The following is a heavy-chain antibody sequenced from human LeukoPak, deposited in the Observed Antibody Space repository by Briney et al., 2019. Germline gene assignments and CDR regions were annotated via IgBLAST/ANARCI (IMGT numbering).Heavy chain of an antibody. CDR3: ARATSGRPTI. CDR2: ISSSSSYI. V-gene: IGHV3-21*01. Sequence: GGSLRLSCAASGFTFSSYSMNWVRQAPGKGLEWVSSISSSSSYIYYADSVKGRFTNSRDNAKNSLYLQRNSLRAEDTAVYYCARATSGRPTIWGQGTLVTVSS. J-gene: IGHJ4*02. D-gene: IGHD2-2*01. CDR1: GFTFSSYS.